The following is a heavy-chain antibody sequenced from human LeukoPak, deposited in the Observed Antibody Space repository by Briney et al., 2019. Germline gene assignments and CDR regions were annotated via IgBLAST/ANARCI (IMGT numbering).Heavy chain of an antibody. V-gene: IGHV3-23*01. Sequence: PGGSLRLSCAASGFTFSSYAMSWVRQAPGKGLEWVSAISGSGGSTYYADSVKGRFTISRDNSKNTLYLQMNSLRAEDTAVYYCAKEEYSSSWYGSRGAFDIWGQGTMVTVSS. CDR2: ISGSGGST. CDR1: GFTFSSYA. D-gene: IGHD6-13*01. J-gene: IGHJ3*02. CDR3: AKEEYSSSWYGSRGAFDI.